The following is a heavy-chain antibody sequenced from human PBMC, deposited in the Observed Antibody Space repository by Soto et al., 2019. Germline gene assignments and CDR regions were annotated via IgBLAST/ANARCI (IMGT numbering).Heavy chain of an antibody. CDR2: IYYSGST. CDR1: GGSISSSSYY. D-gene: IGHD3-10*01. V-gene: IGHV4-39*01. Sequence: SETLSLTCTVSGGSISSSSYYWGWIRQPPGKGLEWIGSIYYSGSTYYNPSLKSRVTISVDTSRNQFSLKLSSVTAADTAVYYCARWVSDLTGYFDYRGQATPVTVSS. CDR3: ARWVSDLTGYFDY. J-gene: IGHJ4*02.